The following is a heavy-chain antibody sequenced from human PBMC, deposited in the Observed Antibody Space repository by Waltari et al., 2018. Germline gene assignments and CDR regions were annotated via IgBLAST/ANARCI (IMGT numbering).Heavy chain of an antibody. CDR3: ARDRSGDLLFDY. D-gene: IGHD7-27*01. J-gene: IGHJ4*02. CDR1: GYTFTGYY. CDR2: INPNSGGT. V-gene: IGHV1-2*06. Sequence: QVQLVQSGAEVKKPGASVKVSCKASGYTFTGYYMNWVRQAPGQGLEWGGRINPNSGGTNDAQKVQGRGTMTRDTSSSTAYMELSRLRSDDTAVYYCARDRSGDLLFDYWGQGTLGTVSS.